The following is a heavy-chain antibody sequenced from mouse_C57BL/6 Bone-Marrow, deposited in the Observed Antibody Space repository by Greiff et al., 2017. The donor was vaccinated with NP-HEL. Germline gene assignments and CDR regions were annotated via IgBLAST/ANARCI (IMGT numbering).Heavy chain of an antibody. CDR1: GFTFSSYG. V-gene: IGHV5-6*01. CDR2: ISSGGSYT. J-gene: IGHJ2*01. CDR3: ERHYYGSSYDYFDY. D-gene: IGHD1-1*01. Sequence: EVQVVESGGDLVKPGGSLKLSCAASGFTFSSYGMSWVRQTPDKRLEWVATISSGGSYTYYPDSVTGRFTISRDNAKNTLYLQMSSLKSEDTAMYYCERHYYGSSYDYFDYWGQGTTLTVSS.